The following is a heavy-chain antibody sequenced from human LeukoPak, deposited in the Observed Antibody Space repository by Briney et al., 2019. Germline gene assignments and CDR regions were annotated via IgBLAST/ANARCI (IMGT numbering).Heavy chain of an antibody. CDR2: ISGSAYNS. CDR3: ARDSSGPLHA. Sequence: GGSLRLSCAASGFTFSSYGMSWVRQAPGRGLEWVSTISGSAYNSYYADSVKGRFTISRDNSANTLYLQMNSLRAEDTALYYCARDSSGPLHAWGQGTLVTVSS. D-gene: IGHD6-19*01. V-gene: IGHV3-23*01. J-gene: IGHJ5*02. CDR1: GFTFSSYG.